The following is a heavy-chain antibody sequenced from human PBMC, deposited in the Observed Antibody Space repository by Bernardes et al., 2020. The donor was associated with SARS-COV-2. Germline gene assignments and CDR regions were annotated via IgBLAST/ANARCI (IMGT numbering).Heavy chain of an antibody. V-gene: IGHV4-59*01. CDR2: VSYSWST. J-gene: IGHJ2*01. CDR3: ARVGTYCFDL. CDR1: GASIPTSY. Sequence: TCTVSGASIPTSYWSWILQLPGPGLEYIGYVSYSWSTDYNPSLKSRVIASLDTSNNQFSLKLSSVTAADTAVYYCARVGTYCFDLWGRGTLVTGS. D-gene: IGHD2-8*02.